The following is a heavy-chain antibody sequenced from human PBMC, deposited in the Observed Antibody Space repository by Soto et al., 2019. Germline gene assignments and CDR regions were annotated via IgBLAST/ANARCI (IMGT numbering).Heavy chain of an antibody. CDR3: ARSQGSSTSLELYYYYYYGMDV. Sequence: QVQLVQSGAAVKKPGSSVKVSCKASGGTFGSYAISWVRQAPGQGLEWMGGIIPIPGTANYAQKFQGRVTIAAVESTNTAYTELSSLRSEDTAVYYCARSQGSSTSLELYYYYYYGMDVWGQGTTVTVSS. D-gene: IGHD2-2*01. J-gene: IGHJ6*02. V-gene: IGHV1-69*01. CDR2: IIPIPGTA. CDR1: GGTFGSYA.